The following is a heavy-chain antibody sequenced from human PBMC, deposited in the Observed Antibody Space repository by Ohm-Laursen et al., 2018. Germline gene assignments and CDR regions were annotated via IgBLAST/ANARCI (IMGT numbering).Heavy chain of an antibody. V-gene: IGHV3-48*04. Sequence: GSLRLSCTASGFAFSSYGMHWVRQAPGKGLEWISYISSSGTTIYYADSVKGRFTISRDNAKKSLYLQMNSLRAEDTAVYYCARVAAASSFDPWGQGTLVTVSS. D-gene: IGHD6-13*01. J-gene: IGHJ5*02. CDR2: ISSSGTTI. CDR3: ARVAAASSFDP. CDR1: GFAFSSYG.